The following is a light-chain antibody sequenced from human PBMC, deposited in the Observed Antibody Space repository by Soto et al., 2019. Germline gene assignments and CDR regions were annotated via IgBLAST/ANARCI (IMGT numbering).Light chain of an antibody. CDR1: QSVSSY. Sequence: EIVLTQSPATLSFPPGERATLSCRASQSVSSYLTWYHQKPGQAPRLLIYDASNRATRIPGRFSGSASGAYCTLTISSLKAEDSEVYYCHQRSNWPVTFGGGTKVEIK. CDR3: HQRSNWPVT. V-gene: IGKV3-11*01. CDR2: DAS. J-gene: IGKJ4*01.